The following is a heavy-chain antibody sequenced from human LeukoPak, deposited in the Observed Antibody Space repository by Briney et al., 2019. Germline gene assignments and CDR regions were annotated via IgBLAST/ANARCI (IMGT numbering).Heavy chain of an antibody. Sequence: SETLSLTCTVSGGSISSYYWSWIRQPPGKGLEWIGYIYHSGSTYYNPSLKSRVTISVDRSKNQFSLKLSSVTAADTAVYYCARGRIAARPTPEYFQHWGQGTLVTVSS. CDR2: IYHSGST. J-gene: IGHJ1*01. CDR3: ARGRIAARPTPEYFQH. CDR1: GGSISSYY. V-gene: IGHV4-59*12. D-gene: IGHD6-6*01.